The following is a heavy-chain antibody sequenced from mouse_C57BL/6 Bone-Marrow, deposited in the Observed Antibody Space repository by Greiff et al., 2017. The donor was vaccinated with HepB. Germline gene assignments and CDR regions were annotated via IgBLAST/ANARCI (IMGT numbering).Heavy chain of an antibody. Sequence: EVQGVESGGGLVKPGGSLKLSCAASGFTFSSYAMSWVRQTPEKRLEWVATISDGGSYTYYPDNVKGRFTISRDNAKNNLYLQMSHLKSEDTAMYYCARGPDAYWGQGTLVTVSA. CDR3: ARGPDAY. V-gene: IGHV5-4*01. CDR2: ISDGGSYT. CDR1: GFTFSSYA. J-gene: IGHJ3*01.